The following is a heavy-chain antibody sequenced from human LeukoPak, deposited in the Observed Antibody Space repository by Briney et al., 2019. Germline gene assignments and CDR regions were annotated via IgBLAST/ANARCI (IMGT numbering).Heavy chain of an antibody. CDR1: GGSISSGVFS. CDR3: ARLAVAGTPDDY. D-gene: IGHD6-19*01. CDR2: IYYNGST. Sequence: SETLSLTCTVSGGSISSGVFSWTWIRQPPGKGLESFGYIYYNGSTFYNPSLNSRITFSLDTSKNQFSLNLSSVTAADTAVYYCARLAVAGTPDDYWGQGTLVTVSS. V-gene: IGHV4-30-4*07. J-gene: IGHJ4*02.